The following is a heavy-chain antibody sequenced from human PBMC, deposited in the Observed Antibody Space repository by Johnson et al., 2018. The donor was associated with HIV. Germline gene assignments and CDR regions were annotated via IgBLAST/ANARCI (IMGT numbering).Heavy chain of an antibody. CDR3: ARVVNYYDRGGSSGLHGAFDI. J-gene: IGHJ3*02. Sequence: QVQLVESGGGVVQPGRSLRLSCAASGFTFSTYGMHWVRQAPGKGLEWVAVISYDGSNKHFAESVQGRFTVSRDNSKNILYLEMNSLRAEDTAVYYCARVVNYYDRGGSSGLHGAFDIWGQGPMVTVCS. CDR1: GFTFSTYG. D-gene: IGHD3-22*01. CDR2: ISYDGSNK. V-gene: IGHV3-30*19.